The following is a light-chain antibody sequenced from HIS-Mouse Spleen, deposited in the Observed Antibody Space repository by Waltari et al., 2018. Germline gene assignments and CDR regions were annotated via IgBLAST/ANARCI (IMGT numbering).Light chain of an antibody. CDR3: QQYNNWPGT. CDR2: GAS. V-gene: IGKV3-15*01. CDR1: QSVSSN. Sequence: EIVMTQSPATLSVSPGASATLSCRASQSVSSNLAWYQQKPGQAPRLLIYGASTRANGIPARFSGSGSGTEFTLTISSMQSEDFAVYYCQQYNNWPGTFGQGTKVEIK. J-gene: IGKJ1*01.